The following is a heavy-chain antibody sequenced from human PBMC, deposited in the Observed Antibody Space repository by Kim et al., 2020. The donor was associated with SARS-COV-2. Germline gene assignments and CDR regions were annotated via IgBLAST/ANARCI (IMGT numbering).Heavy chain of an antibody. V-gene: IGHV3-30*07. CDR3: ARALDILTGYDYYFDY. J-gene: IGHJ4*02. Sequence: SGKGRFTISRENSKSTLYLQMNSLRAEDTAVYYCARALDILTGYDYYFDYWGQGTLVTVSS. D-gene: IGHD3-9*01.